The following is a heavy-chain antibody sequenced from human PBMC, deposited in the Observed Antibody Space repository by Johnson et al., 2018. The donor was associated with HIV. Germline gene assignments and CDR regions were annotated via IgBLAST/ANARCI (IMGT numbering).Heavy chain of an antibody. CDR1: GFTFSSYA. J-gene: IGHJ3*02. D-gene: IGHD4-17*01. CDR3: AKVEPVTPLTTCAFDI. V-gene: IGHV3-23*04. Sequence: VQLVESGGGLVQPGGSLRLSCAASGFTFSSYAMSWVRQAPGKGLEWVSAISGSGGSTYYADSVKGRFTISRDNSKNTLYLQMNSLRAGDTAVYYCAKVEPVTPLTTCAFDIWGQGTMVTVSS. CDR2: ISGSGGST.